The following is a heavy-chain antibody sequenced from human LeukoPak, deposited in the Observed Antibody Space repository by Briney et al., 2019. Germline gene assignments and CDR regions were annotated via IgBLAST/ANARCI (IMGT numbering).Heavy chain of an antibody. CDR2: ISWNSGSI. D-gene: IGHD2-2*01. Sequence: PGGSLRLSCAASGFTFDDYAMHWVRQAPGKGLEWVSGISWNSGSIGYADSVKGRFTISRDNAKNSLYLQMNSLRAEDTALYYCAKATGVVVPAGGFDYWGQGTLVIVSS. J-gene: IGHJ4*02. V-gene: IGHV3-9*01. CDR3: AKATGVVVPAGGFDY. CDR1: GFTFDDYA.